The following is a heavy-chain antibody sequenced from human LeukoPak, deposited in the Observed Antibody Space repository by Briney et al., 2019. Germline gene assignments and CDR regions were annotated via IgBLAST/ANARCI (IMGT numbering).Heavy chain of an antibody. CDR3: AREGSSTIYFGSRTHSGGAFDI. Sequence: SGGSLRLSCAASGFTFSNYGIHWVRQAPGKGLEWVAIIWNDGSNKYYGDSVKGRFTISRDNYKNTAYLQMNSLRGEDTALYYCAREGSSTIYFGSRTHSGGAFDIWGQGTVVTVSS. J-gene: IGHJ3*02. CDR2: IWNDGSNK. D-gene: IGHD3-10*01. V-gene: IGHV3-33*01. CDR1: GFTFSNYG.